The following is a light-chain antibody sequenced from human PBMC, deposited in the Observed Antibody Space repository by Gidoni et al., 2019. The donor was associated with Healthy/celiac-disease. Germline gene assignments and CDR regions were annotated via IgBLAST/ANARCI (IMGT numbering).Light chain of an antibody. CDR2: GAS. V-gene: IGKV4-1*01. CDR1: QSVLYSSNNKHY. J-gene: IGKJ1*01. CDR3: QQYYSTPWT. Sequence: DIVMAKSPDSLALSLGDRATINYKSSQSVLYSSNNKHYLAWYQQKPGQPPKLIIDGASTRESVVPDLFSGSGSGTDFTLTISSLQAEDVAVYYCQQYYSTPWTFGQGTKVEIK.